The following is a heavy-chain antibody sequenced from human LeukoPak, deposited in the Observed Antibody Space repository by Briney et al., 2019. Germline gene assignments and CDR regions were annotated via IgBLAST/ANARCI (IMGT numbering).Heavy chain of an antibody. CDR2: IYYSGST. CDR3: ARVLWAACCGSYLDS. Sequence: PSETLSLTCTVSGGSISSYYWTWIRQPPGKGLEWLGYIYYSGSTNYNPSLKSRVTMSVDTSKNQFSLKLSSVTAADTAVYYCARVLWAACCGSYLDSWGQGTLVTVSS. D-gene: IGHD2-21*01. J-gene: IGHJ4*02. V-gene: IGHV4-59*12. CDR1: GGSISSYY.